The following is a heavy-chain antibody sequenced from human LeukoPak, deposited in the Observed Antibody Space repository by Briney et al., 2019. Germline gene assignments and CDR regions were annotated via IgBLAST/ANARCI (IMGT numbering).Heavy chain of an antibody. CDR2: INPNSGGT. CDR1: GYTFTGYY. Sequence: ASVKVSCKASGYTFTGYYMHWVRQAPGQGLEWMGWINPNSGGTNYAQKFQGRVTMTRDTSISTAYMELSRLRSDDTAVYYCARGLSYYYDSSGKNWFDPWGQGTLVTVSS. CDR3: ARGLSYYYDSSGKNWFDP. V-gene: IGHV1-2*02. J-gene: IGHJ5*02. D-gene: IGHD3-22*01.